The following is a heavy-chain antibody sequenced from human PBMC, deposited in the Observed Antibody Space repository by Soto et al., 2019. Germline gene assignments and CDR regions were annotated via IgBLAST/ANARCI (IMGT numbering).Heavy chain of an antibody. V-gene: IGHV4-59*01. Sequence: SETLSLTCTVSGGSISSYYWSWIRQPPGKGLEWIGYIYYSGSTSYNPSLKSRVTISVDTSKSQVSLKLTSVTAADTAVYYCAREYSSSRYLYYFDYWGQGTQVTVPQ. J-gene: IGHJ4*02. CDR1: GGSISSYY. D-gene: IGHD6-13*01. CDR3: AREYSSSRYLYYFDY. CDR2: IYYSGST.